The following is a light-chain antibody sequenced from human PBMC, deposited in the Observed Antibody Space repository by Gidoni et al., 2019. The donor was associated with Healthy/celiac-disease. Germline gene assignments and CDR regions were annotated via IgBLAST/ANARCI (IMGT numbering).Light chain of an antibody. CDR3: QQYGSSPWT. Sequence: EIVLPQSPGTLSLSPGERATLSCRPSQSVSSSYLAWYQQKPGQAPRLLIYGASSRATGIPDRFSGSGSGTDFTLTISRLEPEDFAVYYCQQYGSSPWTFGQGTKVEIK. V-gene: IGKV3-20*01. J-gene: IGKJ1*01. CDR1: QSVSSSY. CDR2: GAS.